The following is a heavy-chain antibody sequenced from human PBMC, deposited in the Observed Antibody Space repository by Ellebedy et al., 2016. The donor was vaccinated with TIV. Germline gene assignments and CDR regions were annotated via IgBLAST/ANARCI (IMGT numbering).Heavy chain of an antibody. CDR3: VRGKGYDVSEE. V-gene: IGHV3-30*03. CDR2: VSYNGFNT. D-gene: IGHD2-2*01. J-gene: IGHJ4*02. CDR1: GFTFTSYC. Sequence: SLKISCAAFGFTFTSYCLHWVRQAPGKGLEWVAFVSYNGFNTYYRDSVRGRFSISRDNAKDTLYLQLSSLRHEDTAVYHCVRGKGYDVSEEWGQGTLVSVSS.